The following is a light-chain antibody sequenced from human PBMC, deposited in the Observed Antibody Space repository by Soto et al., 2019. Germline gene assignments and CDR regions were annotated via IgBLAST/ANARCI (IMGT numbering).Light chain of an antibody. Sequence: QSVLTQHASVSGSPGQSITISCTGTSSDVGGYNYVSWYQQHPGKAPKLMIYDVSNRPSGVSNRFSGSKSGNTASLTISGLQAEDEADYYCSSYRSSSPPSYVFGTGTKLTVL. CDR1: SSDVGGYNY. CDR2: DVS. J-gene: IGLJ1*01. V-gene: IGLV2-14*01. CDR3: SSYRSSSPPSYV.